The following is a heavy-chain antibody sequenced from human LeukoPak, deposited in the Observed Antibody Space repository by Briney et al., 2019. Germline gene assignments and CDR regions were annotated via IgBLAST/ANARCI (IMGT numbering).Heavy chain of an antibody. V-gene: IGHV3-23*01. Sequence: GGSLRLSCAASGFTFSSYAMSWVRQAPGKGLEWVSAISGSGGSTYYADSVKGRFTTSRDNAKNTLYLQMNSLRAEDMAVYYCVRDGVGAPPFDYWGQGALVTVSS. CDR3: VRDGVGAPPFDY. J-gene: IGHJ4*02. D-gene: IGHD1-26*01. CDR1: GFTFSSYA. CDR2: ISGSGGST.